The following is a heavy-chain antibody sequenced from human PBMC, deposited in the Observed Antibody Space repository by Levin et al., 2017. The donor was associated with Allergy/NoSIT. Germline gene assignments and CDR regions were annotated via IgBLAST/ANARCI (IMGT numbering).Heavy chain of an antibody. J-gene: IGHJ4*02. CDR1: GGSISSGGYS. CDR2: IYLSGST. D-gene: IGHD5-18*01. V-gene: IGHV4-30-2*01. Sequence: LRLSCAVSGGSISSGGYSWSWIRQPPGKGLKWIGNIYLSGSTNDNPSLKSRVTISVDRSKNQFSLKLSYVTAADTAVYYCARVAGYSYGYYFDYWGPGTLVTVSS. CDR3: ARVAGYSYGYYFDY.